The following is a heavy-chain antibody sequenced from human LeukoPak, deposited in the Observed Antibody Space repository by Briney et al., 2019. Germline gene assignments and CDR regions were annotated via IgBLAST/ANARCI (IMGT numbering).Heavy chain of an antibody. Sequence: GGSLRLSCAASGFTFSSYAMHWVRQAPGKGLEWVAVISYDGSNKYYADSVKGRFTISRDNSKNTLYLQMNSLRAEDTAVYYCARDPSIVATIHDYWGQGTLVTASS. V-gene: IGHV3-30-3*01. J-gene: IGHJ4*02. CDR3: ARDPSIVATIHDY. CDR1: GFTFSSYA. CDR2: ISYDGSNK. D-gene: IGHD5-12*01.